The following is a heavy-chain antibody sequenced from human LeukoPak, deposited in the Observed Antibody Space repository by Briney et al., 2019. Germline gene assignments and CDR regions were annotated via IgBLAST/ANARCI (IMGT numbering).Heavy chain of an antibody. J-gene: IGHJ4*02. CDR3: ARDVHSSGYYYPTCYFDY. CDR2: ISSSSSYI. Sequence: PGGSLRLSCAASGFTFSSYSMNWVRQAPGKGLEWVSSISSSSSYIYYADSVKGRFTISRDNAKNSLYLQMNSLRAEDTAVYYCARDVHSSGYYYPTCYFDYWGQGTLVTVSS. V-gene: IGHV3-21*01. D-gene: IGHD3-22*01. CDR1: GFTFSSYS.